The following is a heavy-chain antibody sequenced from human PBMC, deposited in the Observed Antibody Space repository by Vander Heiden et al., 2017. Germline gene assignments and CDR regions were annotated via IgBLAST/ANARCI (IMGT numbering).Heavy chain of an antibody. J-gene: IGHJ4*02. CDR2: ISGSGGST. CDR3: ARGAYGDYDFDY. CDR1: GFTFSSYA. Sequence: EVQLLESGGGLVQPGGSLRLSCPASGFTFSSYAMSWVRQAPGKGLEWVSAISGSGGSTYYADSVKGRFTISRDNSKNTLYLQMNSLRAEDTAVYYCARGAYGDYDFDYWGQGTLVTVSS. D-gene: IGHD4-17*01. V-gene: IGHV3-23*01.